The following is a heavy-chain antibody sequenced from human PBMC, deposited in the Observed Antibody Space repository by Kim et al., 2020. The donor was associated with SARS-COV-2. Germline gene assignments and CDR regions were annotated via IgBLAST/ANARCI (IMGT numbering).Heavy chain of an antibody. Sequence: GGSLRLSCAASGFTFSSYAMSWVRQAPGKGLEWVSAISGSGGSTYYADSVKGRFTISRDNSKNTLYLQMNSLRAEDTAVYYCAKQRGHCSSTSCYRRGIDYWGQGTLVTVSS. J-gene: IGHJ4*02. D-gene: IGHD2-2*02. CDR1: GFTFSSYA. V-gene: IGHV3-23*01. CDR3: AKQRGHCSSTSCYRRGIDY. CDR2: ISGSGGST.